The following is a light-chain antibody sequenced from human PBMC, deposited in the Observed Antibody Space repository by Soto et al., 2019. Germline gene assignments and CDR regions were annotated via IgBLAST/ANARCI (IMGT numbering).Light chain of an antibody. CDR1: QSVGSTY. Sequence: EIVLTQSPATLSLSPGERATLSCGASQSVGSTYLAWYQQKPGLAPRLLIYDASSRATGIPDRFNGSGSGTDFTLTISRLEPEDFAVYYCQQYGRSPWTFGQGTKVEIK. V-gene: IGKV3D-20*01. J-gene: IGKJ1*01. CDR3: QQYGRSPWT. CDR2: DAS.